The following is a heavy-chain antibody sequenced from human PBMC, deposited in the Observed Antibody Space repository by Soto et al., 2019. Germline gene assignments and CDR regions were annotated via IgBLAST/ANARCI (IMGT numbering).Heavy chain of an antibody. V-gene: IGHV1-69*12. CDR3: AKITMVRGVTLFDY. CDR1: GGTFSSYA. CDR2: IIPIFGTA. D-gene: IGHD3-10*01. Sequence: QVQLVQSGAEVKKPGSSVKVSCKASGGTFSSYAISWVRQAPGQGLEWMGGIIPIFGTANYAQKFQGGVTIAAEESTSTAYMELSSLRSEDTAVYYCAKITMVRGVTLFDYWGQGTLVTVSS. J-gene: IGHJ4*02.